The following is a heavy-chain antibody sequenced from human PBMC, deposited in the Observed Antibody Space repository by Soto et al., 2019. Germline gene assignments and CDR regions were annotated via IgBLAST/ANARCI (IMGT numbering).Heavy chain of an antibody. CDR2: IYYSGST. CDR3: ARGGPTYYYDSSGYYRLDY. D-gene: IGHD3-22*01. CDR1: GGSISSGGYY. V-gene: IGHV4-31*03. Sequence: SSETLSLTCTVSGGSISSGGYYWSWIRQHPGKGLEWIGYIYYSGSTYYNPSLKSRVTISIDTSKNQFSLKLSSVTAADTAVYYCARGGPTYYYDSSGYYRLDYWGQGTLVTVSS. J-gene: IGHJ4*02.